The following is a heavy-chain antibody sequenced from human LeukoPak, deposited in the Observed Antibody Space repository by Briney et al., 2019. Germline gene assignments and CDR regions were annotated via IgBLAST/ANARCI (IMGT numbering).Heavy chain of an antibody. D-gene: IGHD6-19*01. CDR3: ARQAVAGGPYFQH. J-gene: IGHJ1*01. CDR1: GYTLTSYG. V-gene: IGHV1-18*01. Sequence: ASVKVSCKASGYTLTSYGISWVRQTPGQGLEWMGWISAYNGMTNYAQKLQGRVTMTTDTSTSTAYMELRSLRSDDTAVYYCARQAVAGGPYFQHWGQGTLVTVSS. CDR2: ISAYNGMT.